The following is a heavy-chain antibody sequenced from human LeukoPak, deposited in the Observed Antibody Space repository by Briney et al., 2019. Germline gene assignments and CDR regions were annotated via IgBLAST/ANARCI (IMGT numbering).Heavy chain of an antibody. CDR3: ASNWNGENWFDP. CDR1: GYTFTSYG. CDR2: ISAYNGNT. D-gene: IGHD1-20*01. V-gene: IGHV1-18*01. Sequence: GASVKVSCKASGYTFTSYGISWVRQAPGQGLEWMGWISAYNGNTNYAQKLQGRVTMTTDTSTSTAYMELRSLRSEDTAVYYCASNWNGENWFDPWGQGTLVTVSS. J-gene: IGHJ5*02.